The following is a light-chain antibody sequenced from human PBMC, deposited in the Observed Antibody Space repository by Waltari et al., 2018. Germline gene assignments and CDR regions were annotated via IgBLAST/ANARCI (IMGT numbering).Light chain of an antibody. J-gene: IGLJ2*01. CDR3: SSYTSINTLVV. Sequence: QSALTQPASVSGSPEQSITISCTGTTSDVGSYNYFSWYQQHPGKAPKLVIYDVTNRPSGVSNRFSGSKSGNTASLNISGLQAEDEADYYCSSYTSINTLVVFGGGTKLTVL. V-gene: IGLV2-14*03. CDR1: TSDVGSYNY. CDR2: DVT.